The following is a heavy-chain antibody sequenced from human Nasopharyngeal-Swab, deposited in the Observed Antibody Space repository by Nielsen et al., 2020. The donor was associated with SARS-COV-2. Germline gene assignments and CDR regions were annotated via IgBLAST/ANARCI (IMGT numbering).Heavy chain of an antibody. J-gene: IGHJ2*01. V-gene: IGHV4-4*07. D-gene: IGHD3-10*01. CDR2: IYSAGNT. CDR3: ARDLLWFGEFGYFDV. CDR1: GVSFSPYH. Sequence: SETLSLTCAVSGVSFSPYHWSWIRQAPGKGLEWIVRIYSAGNTNYNESFRGRATISIDTSRGQFSLRLTSVTAADSAVYYCARDLLWFGEFGYFDVWGRGAHVTVS.